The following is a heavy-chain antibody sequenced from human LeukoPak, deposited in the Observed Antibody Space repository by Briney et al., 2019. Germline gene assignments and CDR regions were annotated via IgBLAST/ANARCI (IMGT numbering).Heavy chain of an antibody. CDR3: AKDGTYDFWSGYPYFDY. J-gene: IGHJ4*02. Sequence: GGSLRLSCAASGFTFSSYAMSWVRQAPGKGLEWVSAISGSGGSTYYADSVKGRFTISRDNSKNTLYLQMNSLRAEDTAVYYCAKDGTYDFWSGYPYFDYWGQGTLVAVSS. CDR2: ISGSGGST. CDR1: GFTFSSYA. V-gene: IGHV3-23*01. D-gene: IGHD3-3*01.